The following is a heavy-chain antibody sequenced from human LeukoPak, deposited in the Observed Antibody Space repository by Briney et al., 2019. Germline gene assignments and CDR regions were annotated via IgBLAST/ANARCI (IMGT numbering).Heavy chain of an antibody. V-gene: IGHV3-53*01. CDR3: ARDKWFGELLYRDY. D-gene: IGHD3-10*01. J-gene: IGHJ4*02. CDR1: GFTFSSYA. Sequence: GGSLRLSCAASGFTFSSYAMHWVRQAPGRGLEWVSVIYGGGSTYNADSVKGRFTISRDNSKNTLYLQMNSLRAEDTAVYYCARDKWFGELLYRDYWGQGTLVTVSS. CDR2: IYGGGST.